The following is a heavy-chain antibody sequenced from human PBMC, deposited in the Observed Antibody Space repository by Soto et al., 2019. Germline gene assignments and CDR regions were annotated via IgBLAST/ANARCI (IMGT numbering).Heavy chain of an antibody. J-gene: IGHJ5*02. CDR1: GYTFTSYG. V-gene: IGHV1-18*04. Sequence: ASVKVSCKASGYTFTSYGISWVRQAPGQGLEWMGWISAYNGNTNYAQKLQGRVTMTTDTSTSTAYMELRSLRSDDTAVYYCARLNDQLTGTALRWSDPWGQGTLVTVS. CDR2: ISAYNGNT. CDR3: ARLNDQLTGTALRWSDP. D-gene: IGHD1-20*01.